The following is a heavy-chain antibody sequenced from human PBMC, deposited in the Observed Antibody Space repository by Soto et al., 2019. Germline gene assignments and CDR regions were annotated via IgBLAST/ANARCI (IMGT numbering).Heavy chain of an antibody. Sequence: QVQLQESGPGLVKPSQTLSLTCTVSGCSISSGCYYWSWIRQHPGKGLEWIGYIYYSGSTYYNPSLKSRLTISVDTSKHQFSLKLSSVAAAHTGVYYCARVSVVPAAMRIYYYYGMDVWGRGTTVTVSS. J-gene: IGHJ6*02. V-gene: IGHV4-31*03. CDR2: IYYSGST. D-gene: IGHD2-2*01. CDR3: ARVSVVPAAMRIYYYYGMDV. CDR1: GCSISSGCYY.